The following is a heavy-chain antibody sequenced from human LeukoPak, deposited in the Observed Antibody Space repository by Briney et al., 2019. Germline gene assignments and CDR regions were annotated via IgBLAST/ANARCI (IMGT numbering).Heavy chain of an antibody. CDR2: INHSGST. CDR1: GGSFSGYY. Sequence: SETLSLTCAVYGGSFSGYYWSWIRQPPGKGLEWIGEINHSGSTNYNPSLKSRVTISVDMSKNQFSPKLSFVTAADTAVYYCARDYYDTSGAFDYWGQGSLVTVSS. J-gene: IGHJ4*02. D-gene: IGHD3-22*01. CDR3: ARDYYDTSGAFDY. V-gene: IGHV4-34*01.